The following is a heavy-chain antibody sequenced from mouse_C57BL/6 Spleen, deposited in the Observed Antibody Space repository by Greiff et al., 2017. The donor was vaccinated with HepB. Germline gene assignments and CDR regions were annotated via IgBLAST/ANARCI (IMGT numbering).Heavy chain of an antibody. CDR3: ARRGQLLRSLDY. D-gene: IGHD1-1*01. Sequence: EVQLQQSGPELVKPGASVKMSCKASGYTFTDYNMHWVKQSHGKSLEWIGYINPNNGGTSYNQKFKGKATLTVNKSSSTAYMELRSLTSEDPAVDYWARRGQLLRSLDYWGQGTTLTVSS. J-gene: IGHJ2*01. V-gene: IGHV1-22*01. CDR1: GYTFTDYN. CDR2: INPNNGGT.